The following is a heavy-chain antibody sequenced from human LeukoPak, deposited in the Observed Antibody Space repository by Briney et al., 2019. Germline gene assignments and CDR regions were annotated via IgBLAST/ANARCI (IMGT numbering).Heavy chain of an antibody. D-gene: IGHD1-26*01. CDR1: GFDFSTYA. Sequence: GGSLRLSCAASGFDFSTYAMSWVRQAPGKGLEGVSGIGGGDTHYADSVKGRFTISRDNSKSTVELHMSSLRVEDTAVYYCAKDGQSFNSMWDYLDSWGRGTLVTVSS. CDR3: AKDGQSFNSMWDYLDS. J-gene: IGHJ4*02. V-gene: IGHV3-23*01. CDR2: IGGGDT.